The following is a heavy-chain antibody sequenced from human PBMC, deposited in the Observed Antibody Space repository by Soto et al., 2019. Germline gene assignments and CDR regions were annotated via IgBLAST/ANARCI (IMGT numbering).Heavy chain of an antibody. V-gene: IGHV1-2*04. CDR1: GYTFTGYY. J-gene: IGHJ6*02. D-gene: IGHD5-18*01. CDR3: ARDDTAMTRRFGYYNGMDV. CDR2: INPNSGGT. Sequence: ASVKVSCKASGYTFTGYYMHWVRQAPGQGLEWMGWINPNSGGTNYAQKFQGWVTMTRDTSISTAYMELSRLRSDDTAVYYCARDDTAMTRRFGYYNGMDVWGQGTTVTVSS.